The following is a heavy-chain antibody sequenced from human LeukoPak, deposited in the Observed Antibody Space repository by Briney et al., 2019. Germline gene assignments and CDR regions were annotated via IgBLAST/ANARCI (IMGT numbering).Heavy chain of an antibody. CDR1: GYTFTSYA. Sequence: ASVKVSCKVSGYTFTSYAMHWVRQAPGQRLEWMGWINAGNGNTKYSQKFQGRVTITRDTSASTAYMELSSLRSEDTAVYYCARDPTISEDAFDIWGQGTMVTVSS. V-gene: IGHV1-3*01. J-gene: IGHJ3*02. D-gene: IGHD3-9*01. CDR3: ARDPTISEDAFDI. CDR2: INAGNGNT.